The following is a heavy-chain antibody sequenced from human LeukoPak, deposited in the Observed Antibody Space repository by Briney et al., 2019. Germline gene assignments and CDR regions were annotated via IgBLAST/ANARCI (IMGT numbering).Heavy chain of an antibody. Sequence: PGGSLRLSCAASGFTFSKYTLIWVRQAPERGLQWVSAITGSGAVTYYEDSVKGRFTISRDNSKNTLYLQMNSLRVEDTAIYYCARAGWELLYQYYFDYWGQGTLVTVS. J-gene: IGHJ4*02. CDR2: ITGSGAVT. CDR3: ARAGWELLYQYYFDY. V-gene: IGHV3-23*01. CDR1: GFTFSKYT. D-gene: IGHD1-26*01.